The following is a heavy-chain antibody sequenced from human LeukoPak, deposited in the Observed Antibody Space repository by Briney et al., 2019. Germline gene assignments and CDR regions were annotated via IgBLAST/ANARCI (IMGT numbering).Heavy chain of an antibody. J-gene: IGHJ4*02. Sequence: PGGSLRLSCAASGFTFSNYGMHWVRQAPGRGLEWVAFIRYDGSQKYYPDSVKGRSTISRDNSRNTLYLQMNSLRAEDTAMYYCAKDRGAANFDYWGQGTLVTVSS. D-gene: IGHD2-15*01. CDR3: AKDRGAANFDY. CDR1: GFTFSNYG. CDR2: IRYDGSQK. V-gene: IGHV3-30*02.